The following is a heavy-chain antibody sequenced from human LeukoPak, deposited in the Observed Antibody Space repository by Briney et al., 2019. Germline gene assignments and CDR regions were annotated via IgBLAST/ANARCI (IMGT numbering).Heavy chain of an antibody. CDR1: GYTFTSYY. D-gene: IGHD6-13*01. CDR2: INPSGGST. Sequence: ASVKVSCKASGYTFTSYYMHWVRQAPGQGLEWMGIINPSGGSTSYAQKFQGRVTMTRGTSTSTVYMELSSLRSEDTAVYYCARAGRIYIAAAQSVDYWGQGTLVTVSS. J-gene: IGHJ4*02. V-gene: IGHV1-46*01. CDR3: ARAGRIYIAAAQSVDY.